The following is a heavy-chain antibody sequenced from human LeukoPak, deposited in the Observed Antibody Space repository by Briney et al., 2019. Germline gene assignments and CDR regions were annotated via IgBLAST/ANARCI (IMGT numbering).Heavy chain of an antibody. Sequence: KASETLSLTCAVYGGSFSGYYWSWIRQPPGKGLEWIGEINHSGSTNYNPSLKSRGTISVDTSKNQFSLKLSSVTAADTAVYYCARGQVGYEDSSAFDIWGQGTMVTVSS. CDR1: GGSFSGYY. V-gene: IGHV4-34*01. CDR2: INHSGST. D-gene: IGHD5-12*01. CDR3: ARGQVGYEDSSAFDI. J-gene: IGHJ3*02.